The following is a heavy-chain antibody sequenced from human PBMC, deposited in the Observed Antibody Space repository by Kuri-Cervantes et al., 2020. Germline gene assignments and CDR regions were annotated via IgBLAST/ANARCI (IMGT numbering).Heavy chain of an antibody. J-gene: IGHJ6*02. D-gene: IGHD3-10*01. V-gene: IGHV1-46*01. CDR1: GYTFTSYY. Sequence: ASVKVSCKASGYTFTSYYIHWVRQAPGQGLEWMGITDPSGGSTSSAQKFQGRVTMTRDTSTSTVYMELSSLRSEDTAVYYCARGGYGSGSYYYYGMDVWGQGTTVTVSS. CDR2: TDPSGGST. CDR3: ARGGYGSGSYYYYGMDV.